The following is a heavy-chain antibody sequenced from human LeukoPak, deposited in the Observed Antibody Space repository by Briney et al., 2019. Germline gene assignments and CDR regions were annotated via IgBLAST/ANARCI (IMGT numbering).Heavy chain of an antibody. V-gene: IGHV3-74*01. CDR1: GFTFSSYW. D-gene: IGHD1-7*01. CDR3: ARGGTTLDLDY. J-gene: IGHJ4*02. CDR2: INSDGSST. Sequence: GGSLRLSCAASGFTFSSYWMHWVRQAPGKGLVWVSRINSDGSSTSYADSVKGRFTISRDNAKNTLYLQMNSLRAEDTAVYYCARGGTTLDLDYWGQGTLVTVSS.